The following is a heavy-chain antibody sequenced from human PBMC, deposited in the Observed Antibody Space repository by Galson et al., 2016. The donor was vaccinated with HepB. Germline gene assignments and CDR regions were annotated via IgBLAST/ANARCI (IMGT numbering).Heavy chain of an antibody. J-gene: IGHJ4*02. CDR1: ESSFVRYW. D-gene: IGHD5-18*01. CDR2: MYPGNSET. Sequence: QSGAEVKKPGESLKISCQGSESSFVRYWIGWVRQMPGKGLEWVGIMYPGNSETRYSPSFRGQVTISADNSISTAYLHWSGLKASDTALYYCVRQQLHSYGRTDFGVWGQGTLVTVS. CDR3: VRQQLHSYGRTDFGV. V-gene: IGHV5-51*01.